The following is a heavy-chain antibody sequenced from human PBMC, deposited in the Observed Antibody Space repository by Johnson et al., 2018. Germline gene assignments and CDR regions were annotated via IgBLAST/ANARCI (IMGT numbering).Heavy chain of an antibody. Sequence: VQLVQSGGGLVQPGRSLRLSCVGSGFSFDDHGMHWVRQAPGKGLEWVSAISRNSDSIAYADSVKGRFTISSDNSKNTLYLQMNSLRAEDTAVYYCAKDPKDGYNHAWSFDRWGQGSMVTVSS. J-gene: IGHJ3*01. V-gene: IGHV3-9*01. CDR3: AKDPKDGYNHAWSFDR. CDR1: GFSFDDHG. D-gene: IGHD5-24*01. CDR2: ISRNSDSI.